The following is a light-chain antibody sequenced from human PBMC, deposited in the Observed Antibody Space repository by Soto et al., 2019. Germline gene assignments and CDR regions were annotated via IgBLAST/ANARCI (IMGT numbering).Light chain of an antibody. CDR3: QKYNNWPPT. Sequence: EIVLTQSPATLSLSPGSRAPLSCRASQSVSSNLAWYQQKPGQAPRLLIYGASTRATGIPARFSGSGSGTEFTLTISSLQSEDFAVYYCQKYNNWPPTFGQGTKVDIK. CDR1: QSVSSN. J-gene: IGKJ1*01. CDR2: GAS. V-gene: IGKV3-15*01.